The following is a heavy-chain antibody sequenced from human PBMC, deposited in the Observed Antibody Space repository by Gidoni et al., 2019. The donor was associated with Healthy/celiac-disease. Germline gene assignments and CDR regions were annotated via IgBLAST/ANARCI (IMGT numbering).Heavy chain of an antibody. CDR2: IYYIGST. CDR3: ARYIVVVPAARGVCDY. CDR1: CFSISRSSYY. D-gene: IGHD2-2*01. V-gene: IGHV4-39*01. Sequence: QLQLQESCPGLVKPSATLSLTCPFSCFSISRSSYYWGWIRQPPGKRLEWIGSIYYIGSTYYNPSLKSRVTISVDTSKNQFSRKLSSVTAEDTAVYYCARYIVVVPAARGVCDYWGQGTLVTVAS. J-gene: IGHJ4*02.